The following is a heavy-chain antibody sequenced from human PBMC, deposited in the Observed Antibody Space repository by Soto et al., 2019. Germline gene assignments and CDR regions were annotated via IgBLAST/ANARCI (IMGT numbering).Heavy chain of an antibody. D-gene: IGHD3-22*01. CDR3: ARKDKSGYFNWFDP. CDR2: IFPSDSDT. J-gene: IGHJ5*02. V-gene: IGHV5-51*01. CDR1: GYKFTSSW. Sequence: GESLKISCRTAGYKFTSSWIAWVRQMPGKGLEWMGIIFPSDSDTRYSPSFQGQVTISADRSTSTVFLQWASLKASDTAVYFCARKDKSGYFNWFDPWGQGTLVTVSS.